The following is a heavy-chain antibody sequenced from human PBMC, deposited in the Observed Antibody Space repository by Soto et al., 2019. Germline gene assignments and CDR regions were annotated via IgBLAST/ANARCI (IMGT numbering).Heavy chain of an antibody. Sequence: QVQLQESGPGLVKPSQTLSLTCTVSGGSISSGGYYWTWIRQHPEKGLEWIGYIYYSGSTHYNPSLKSRATSSAYTSKSPFSLDLNFVTGAATAVYYCARDVGIWFVELSTSANYYSGLAVWGQGNTVNVSS. V-gene: IGHV4-31*03. CDR3: ARDVGIWFVELSTSANYYSGLAV. D-gene: IGHD3-10*01. CDR2: IYYSGST. CDR1: GGSISSGGYY. J-gene: IGHJ6*02.